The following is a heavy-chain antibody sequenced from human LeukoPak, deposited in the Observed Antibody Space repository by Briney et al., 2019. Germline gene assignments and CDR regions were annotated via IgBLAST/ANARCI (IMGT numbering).Heavy chain of an antibody. J-gene: IGHJ4*02. D-gene: IGHD6-19*01. CDR1: GFTFSKYW. V-gene: IGHV3-74*01. Sequence: GGSLRLSCAASGFTFSKYWMLWVRQAPGTGLESVSRINTDGTVTTYADSVKGRFTVSRDNADNTMFLQMNSVRDEDTAVCYCATKQWLAPPPDSWGQGTPVTVSS. CDR3: ATKQWLAPPPDS. CDR2: INTDGTVT.